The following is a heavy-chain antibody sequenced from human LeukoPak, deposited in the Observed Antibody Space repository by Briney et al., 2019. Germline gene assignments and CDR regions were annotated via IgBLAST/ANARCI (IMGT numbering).Heavy chain of an antibody. J-gene: IGHJ5*02. V-gene: IGHV1-18*01. CDR1: GYTFTSYG. Sequence: VASVKVSCKASGYTFTSYGISWVRQAPGQGLECMGWISAYNGNTNYAQKLQGRVTMTTDTSTSTAYMELRSLRSDDTAVYYCARDRHIAVAAPRSFDPWGQGTLVTVSS. D-gene: IGHD6-19*01. CDR2: ISAYNGNT. CDR3: ARDRHIAVAAPRSFDP.